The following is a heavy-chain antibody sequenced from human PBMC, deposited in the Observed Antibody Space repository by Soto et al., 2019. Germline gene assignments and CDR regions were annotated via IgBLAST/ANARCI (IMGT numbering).Heavy chain of an antibody. CDR2: INHSGST. CDR1: GGSFSGYY. J-gene: IGHJ4*02. V-gene: IGHV4-34*01. D-gene: IGHD3-10*01. Sequence: QVQLQQWGAGLLKPSETLSLTCAVYGGSFSGYYWSWIRQPPGKGLEWIGEINHSGSTNYNPSLKSCVTISVDTSKTQFSLKLSSVTAADTAVYYCASSYGSGSYIFDYWGQGTLVTVSS. CDR3: ASSYGSGSYIFDY.